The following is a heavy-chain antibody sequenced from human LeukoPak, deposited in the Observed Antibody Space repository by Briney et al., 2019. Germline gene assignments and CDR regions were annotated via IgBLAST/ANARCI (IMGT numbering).Heavy chain of an antibody. J-gene: IGHJ4*02. CDR3: ARGDYGDYDY. D-gene: IGHD4-17*01. CDR1: GFTVSSNY. V-gene: IGHV3-66*01. CDR2: IYSGGST. Sequence: GGSLRLSCAASGFTVSSNYMSWVRQAPRKGLEWVSVIYSGGSTYYADSVKGRFTISRDNSKNTPYLQMNSLRAEDTAVYYCARGDYGDYDYWGQGTLVTVSS.